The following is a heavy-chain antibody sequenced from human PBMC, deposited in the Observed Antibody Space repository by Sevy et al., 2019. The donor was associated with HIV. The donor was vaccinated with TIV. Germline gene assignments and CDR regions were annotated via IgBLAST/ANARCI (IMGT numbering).Heavy chain of an antibody. J-gene: IGHJ4*02. CDR2: IIPIFGTA. CDR1: GGTFSSYA. D-gene: IGHD3-10*01. Sequence: SVKVSCKASGGTFSSYAISWVRQAPGQGLEWMGGIIPIFGTANYAQKFQGRVTITADESTSTAYMELSSLRSEDTAVYYCARIYYGSGSYSRPGGDYWGQGTLVTVSS. V-gene: IGHV1-69*13. CDR3: ARIYYGSGSYSRPGGDY.